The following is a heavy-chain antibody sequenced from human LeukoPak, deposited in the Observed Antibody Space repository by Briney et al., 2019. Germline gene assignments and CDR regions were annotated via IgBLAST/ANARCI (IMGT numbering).Heavy chain of an antibody. Sequence: SETLSLTCTVSGGSISGYLWSWIRQPAGKGLEWIGRIYTSGRTDYNPSLESRVTMSVDTSKNQFSLKLFSVTAADTAVYYCARSSNGGYTYGYYFDFWGQGTLVTVSS. D-gene: IGHD5-18*01. CDR1: GGSISGYL. CDR3: ARSSNGGYTYGYYFDF. V-gene: IGHV4-4*07. CDR2: IYTSGRT. J-gene: IGHJ4*02.